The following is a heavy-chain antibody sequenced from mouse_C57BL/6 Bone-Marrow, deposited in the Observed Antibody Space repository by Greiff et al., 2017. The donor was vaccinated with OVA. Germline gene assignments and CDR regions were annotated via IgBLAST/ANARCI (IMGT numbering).Heavy chain of an antibody. CDR3: ASRAPMGYFFDY. V-gene: IGHV1-61*01. D-gene: IGHD3-3*01. J-gene: IGHJ2*01. CDR1: GYTFTSYW. CDR2: IYPSDSGT. Sequence: VQLQQPGAELVRPGSSVKLSCKASGYTFTSYWMDWVKQRPGQGLEWIGNIYPSDSGTHYNQKFKDKATLTVDKSSSTAYMQLSSLTSEDSAVYYCASRAPMGYFFDYWGQGTTLTVSS.